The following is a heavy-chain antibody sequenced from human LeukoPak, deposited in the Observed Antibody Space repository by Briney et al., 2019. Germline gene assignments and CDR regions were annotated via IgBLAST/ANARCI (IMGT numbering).Heavy chain of an antibody. J-gene: IGHJ4*02. Sequence: PSETLSLTCAVSGGSISNSNWWSWVRQPPGEGLEWIGEIYHSGSTNYNPSLKSRVTISVDKSKNQFSLKLSSVTAADTAVYYCARAKPTVTTFFDYWGQGTLVTVSS. CDR1: GGSISNSNW. CDR3: ARAKPTVTTFFDY. CDR2: IYHSGST. D-gene: IGHD4-17*01. V-gene: IGHV4-4*02.